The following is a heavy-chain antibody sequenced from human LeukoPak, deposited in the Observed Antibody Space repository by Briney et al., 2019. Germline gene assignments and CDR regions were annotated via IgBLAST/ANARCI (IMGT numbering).Heavy chain of an antibody. CDR2: ISSSSSYI. Sequence: PGGSLRLSCAASGFTFSSYSMNWVRQAPGKGLEWVSSISSSSSYIYYADSVKGRFTISRDNAKNSLYLQMNSLRAEDTAVYCCARGPITMIVVVNFDYWGQGTLVTVSS. J-gene: IGHJ4*02. CDR3: ARGPITMIVVVNFDY. D-gene: IGHD3-22*01. V-gene: IGHV3-21*01. CDR1: GFTFSSYS.